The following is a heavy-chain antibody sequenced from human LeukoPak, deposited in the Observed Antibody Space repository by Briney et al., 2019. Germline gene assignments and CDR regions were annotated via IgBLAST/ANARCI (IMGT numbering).Heavy chain of an antibody. J-gene: IGHJ4*02. Sequence: GGSLRLSCAASGFTFSSYAMSWVRQAPGKGLEWVSAISGSGGSTYYADSVKGRFTISRDNSKNTLYLQMNSLRAEDTAVYYCATHGYSELRYFDWSTNEWGQGTLVTVSS. CDR2: ISGSGGST. CDR3: ATHGYSELRYFDWSTNE. V-gene: IGHV3-23*01. D-gene: IGHD3-9*01. CDR1: GFTFSSYA.